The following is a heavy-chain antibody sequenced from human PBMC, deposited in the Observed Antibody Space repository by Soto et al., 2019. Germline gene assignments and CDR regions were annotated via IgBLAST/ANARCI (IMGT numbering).Heavy chain of an antibody. CDR2: ISGRSGVP. Sequence: EGQLLQSGGDLVQPGGHLRLSCAGSGRTLRSYALTWIRQTPEKGLEWVSTISGRSGVPSYADSVNGRFTVSRDNSKNTLYLQMNSLRPDDTAIYYCAKGGPFTGGFDPWGQGTLVTVAS. CDR1: GRTLRSYA. J-gene: IGHJ5*02. D-gene: IGHD3-16*01. CDR3: AKGGPFTGGFDP. V-gene: IGHV3-23*01.